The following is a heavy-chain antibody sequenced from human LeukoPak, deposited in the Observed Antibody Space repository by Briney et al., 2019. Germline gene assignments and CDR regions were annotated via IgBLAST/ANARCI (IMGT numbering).Heavy chain of an antibody. CDR2: IYYTGST. CDR3: AKDIGYSYGYGY. V-gene: IGHV4-39*02. D-gene: IGHD5-18*01. CDR1: GGSISSSTYY. Sequence: SETLSLTCTVSGGSISSSTYYWGWIRQPPGKGLDWIGSIYYTGSTYYITTLKSQVTISVDTSKNQFSLKLSSVTAADTAVYYCAKDIGYSYGYGYWGQGTLVTVSS. J-gene: IGHJ4*02.